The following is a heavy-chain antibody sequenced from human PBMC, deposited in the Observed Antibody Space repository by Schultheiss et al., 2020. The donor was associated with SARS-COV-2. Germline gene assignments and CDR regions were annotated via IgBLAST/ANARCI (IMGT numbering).Heavy chain of an antibody. CDR1: GGSISSYY. D-gene: IGHD6-19*01. CDR3: ARGGSGWTGDDAFDI. Sequence: SETLSLTCTVSGGSISSYYWSWIRQPPGKGLEWIGRIYTSGSTNYNPSLKSRVTISVDTSKNQFSLKLSSVTAADTAVYYCARGGSGWTGDDAFDIWGQGTMVTVSS. J-gene: IGHJ3*02. V-gene: IGHV4-4*07. CDR2: IYTSGST.